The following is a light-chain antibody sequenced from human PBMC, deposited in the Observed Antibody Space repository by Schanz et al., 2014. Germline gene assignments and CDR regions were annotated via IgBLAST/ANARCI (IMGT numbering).Light chain of an antibody. CDR1: QSVSSID. CDR3: QHYSLSPL. Sequence: EIVLTQSPGALSLSPGDRATLSCRASQSVSSIDLAWYQQKPGQAPNVLIYGASRRATGIPDRFSGSGSGTDFTLTISRLESEDFAVYYCQHYSLSPLFGQGTKVDI. J-gene: IGKJ1*01. V-gene: IGKV3-20*01. CDR2: GAS.